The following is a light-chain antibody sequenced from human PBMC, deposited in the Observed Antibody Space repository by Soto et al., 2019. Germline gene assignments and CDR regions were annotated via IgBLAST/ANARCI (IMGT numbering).Light chain of an antibody. Sequence: EIVMTQSPATLSVSPGERVTISCRASQSVTRNLAWYQHTPGQSPRPLISAASSGATGLPSRFSGSGSGTDFTLTISSLQSEDAAVYYCQQYHHWPVTFGGGTKVEIK. CDR2: AAS. J-gene: IGKJ4*01. CDR3: QQYHHWPVT. V-gene: IGKV3-15*01. CDR1: QSVTRN.